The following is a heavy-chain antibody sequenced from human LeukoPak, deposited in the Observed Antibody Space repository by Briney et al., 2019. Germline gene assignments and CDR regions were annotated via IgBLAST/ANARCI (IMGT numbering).Heavy chain of an antibody. CDR1: GGSISSSNW. D-gene: IGHD2-2*01. Sequence: SETLSLTCAVSGGSISSSNWWSWVRQPPGKGLEWIGEIYHSGSTNYNPSLKSRVTISVDKSKNQFSLKLSSVTAADTAVYYCARDRPYCSSTSCSYYMDVWGKGTTVTVSS. CDR2: IYHSGST. V-gene: IGHV4-4*02. J-gene: IGHJ6*03. CDR3: ARDRPYCSSTSCSYYMDV.